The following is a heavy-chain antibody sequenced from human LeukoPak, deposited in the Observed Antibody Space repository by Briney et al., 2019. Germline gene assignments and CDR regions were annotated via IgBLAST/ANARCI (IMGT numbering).Heavy chain of an antibody. CDR1: GYTFSNYY. D-gene: IGHD1-26*01. V-gene: IGHV1-2*02. CDR2: ISPNSGGT. J-gene: IGHJ4*02. Sequence: ASVKVSCKASGYTFSNYYMHWVRQAPGQGLEWMGWISPNSGGTNYAQKFQGRVSMTRDTSISTAYMELSSLRSDDTAVYYCAGLLLSGSYFDYWGQGTLVTVSS. CDR3: AGLLLSGSYFDY.